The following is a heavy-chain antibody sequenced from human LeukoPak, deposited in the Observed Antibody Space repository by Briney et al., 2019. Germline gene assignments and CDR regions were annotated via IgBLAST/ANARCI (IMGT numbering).Heavy chain of an antibody. J-gene: IGHJ5*02. V-gene: IGHV4-38-2*01. Sequence: PSETLSLTCAVSGYSISSGYYWGWIRQPPGKGLEWIGSIYHSGSTYYNPSLKSRVTISVDTSKNQFSLKLSSVTAADTAVYYCARRRGGFDPWGQGTLVTVSS. CDR2: IYHSGST. D-gene: IGHD3-10*01. CDR1: GYSISSGYY. CDR3: ARRRGGFDP.